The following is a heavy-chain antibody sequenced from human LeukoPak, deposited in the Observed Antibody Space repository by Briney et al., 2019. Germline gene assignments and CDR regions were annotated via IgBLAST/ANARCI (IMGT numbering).Heavy chain of an antibody. Sequence: GGSLRLSCAASGFTFSSYAMSWVRQAPGKGLEWVSATSGSSGGTSYAASVKGRFTISRDNSKNTLYLQMNSLRAEDTAVYYCAKDGWGYSYGSNLIDYWGQGTLVTVSS. CDR2: TSGSSGGT. CDR3: AKDGWGYSYGSNLIDY. CDR1: GFTFSSYA. D-gene: IGHD5-18*01. J-gene: IGHJ4*02. V-gene: IGHV3-23*01.